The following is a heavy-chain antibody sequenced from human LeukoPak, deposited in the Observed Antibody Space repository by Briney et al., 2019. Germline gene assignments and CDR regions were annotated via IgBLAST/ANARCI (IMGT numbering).Heavy chain of an antibody. Sequence: RSLRLSCAASGFTFSNYGMHWVRQAPGKGLEWVAVISYDGSNEYYADSVKGRFTISRDNSKNTLYLQMNSLRAEDTAVYYCAKSGYRSSWHLHFDYWSQGTLVTVSS. J-gene: IGHJ4*02. CDR3: AKSGYRSSWHLHFDY. CDR1: GFTFSNYG. CDR2: ISYDGSNE. V-gene: IGHV3-30*18. D-gene: IGHD6-13*01.